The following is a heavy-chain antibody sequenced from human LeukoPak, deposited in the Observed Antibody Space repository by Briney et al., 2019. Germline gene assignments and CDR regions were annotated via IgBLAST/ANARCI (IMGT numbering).Heavy chain of an antibody. V-gene: IGHV3-23*01. D-gene: IGHD4-17*01. Sequence: PGGSLRLSCAASGFTFSSHGMCWVRQAPGRGLEGASSISIGGDTTYSDSVKGRFTISRDNSKNTLYLKLDSLRAEDTAIYYCAKEIRPNDCWGQGTLVTVSS. CDR3: AKEIRPNDC. CDR1: GFTFSSHG. CDR2: ISIGGDTT. J-gene: IGHJ4*02.